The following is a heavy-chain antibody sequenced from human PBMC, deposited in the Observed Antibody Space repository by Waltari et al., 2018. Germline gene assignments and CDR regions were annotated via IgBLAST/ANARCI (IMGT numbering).Heavy chain of an antibody. CDR2: IYHSGST. CDR3: ASSLARGYYFDY. V-gene: IGHV4-38-2*01. D-gene: IGHD6-13*01. Sequence: QVQLQESGPGLVKPLETLSLTCAVSGYSISSGYYWDWIRQPPGKGLAWIGSIYHSGSTYYNPSLKSRVTISVDTSKNQFSLKLSSVTAADTAVYYCASSLARGYYFDYWGQGTLVTVSA. CDR1: GYSISSGYY. J-gene: IGHJ4*02.